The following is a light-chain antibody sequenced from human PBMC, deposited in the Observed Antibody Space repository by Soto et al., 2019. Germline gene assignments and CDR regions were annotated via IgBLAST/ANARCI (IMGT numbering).Light chain of an antibody. V-gene: IGKV1-5*01. Sequence: DIQMTPSPSTLSASVGDRVPISCRASQSISSWLAWYQQKPGKAPKLLIYDASTLESGVPSRFSGSGSGTEFTLTINNLQPDDLATYICQQYNSYPWTFGQGTKVDIK. CDR3: QQYNSYPWT. CDR1: QSISSW. J-gene: IGKJ1*01. CDR2: DAS.